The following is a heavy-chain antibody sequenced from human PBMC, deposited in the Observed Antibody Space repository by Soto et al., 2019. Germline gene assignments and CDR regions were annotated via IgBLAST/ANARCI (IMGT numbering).Heavy chain of an antibody. CDR2: IGTAGDT. V-gene: IGHV3-13*01. CDR1: GFTFSSYD. CDR3: AREAVPTPYYYYGMDV. Sequence: PGGSLRLSCAASGFTFSSYDMHWVRQATGKGLEWVSAIGTAGDTYYPGSVKGRFTISRENAKNSLYLQMNSLRAEDTAVYYCAREAVPTPYYYYGMDVWGQGTTVTISS. J-gene: IGHJ6*02. D-gene: IGHD4-17*01.